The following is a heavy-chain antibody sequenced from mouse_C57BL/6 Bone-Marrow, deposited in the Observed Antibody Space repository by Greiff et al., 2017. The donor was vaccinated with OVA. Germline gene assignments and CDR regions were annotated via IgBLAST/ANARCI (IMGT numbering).Heavy chain of an antibody. J-gene: IGHJ1*03. CDR2: IRNKATGYTT. Sequence: EVMLVESGGGLVQPGGSLSLSCAASGFTFTDYYMSWVRQPPGTALEWLGFIRNKATGYTTEYSASVKGRFTISRDNSQSILYLQMNALRAEDSATYYCARPNYYGSSYWYFDVWGTGTTVTVSS. D-gene: IGHD1-1*01. CDR3: ARPNYYGSSYWYFDV. V-gene: IGHV7-3*01. CDR1: GFTFTDYY.